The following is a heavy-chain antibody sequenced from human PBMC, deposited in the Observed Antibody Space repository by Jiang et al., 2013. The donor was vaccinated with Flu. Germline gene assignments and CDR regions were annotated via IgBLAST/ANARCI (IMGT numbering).Heavy chain of an antibody. D-gene: IGHD2-15*01. CDR1: GFIFRNYW. CDR2: IKPDGVGR. J-gene: IGHJ3*01. V-gene: IGHV3-7*03. Sequence: VQLLESGGGLVQPGGSLRLSCAASGFIFRNYWMTWVRQAPGRGLEWVANIKPDGVGRYYVDSVKGRFTISRDNVKNTVFLQMSSLRAEDTAVYYCAGDPAEDVSLSLDFWGQGTTVTVSS. CDR3: AGDPAEDVSLSLDF.